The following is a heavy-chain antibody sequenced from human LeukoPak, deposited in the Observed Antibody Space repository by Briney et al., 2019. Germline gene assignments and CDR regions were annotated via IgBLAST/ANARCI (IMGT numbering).Heavy chain of an antibody. CDR2: INPKTGGT. CDR1: GYTFTDYY. Sequence: GASVKVSCKASGYTFTDYYMHWVRQAPGQGLEWMGWINPKTGGTKYAQKFQRRVTLTRDTSFSTGYMELSRLTSDDTAVFYCATEGFYGSGSAAPFENWGQGTLLSVSS. D-gene: IGHD3-10*01. V-gene: IGHV1-2*02. CDR3: ATEGFYGSGSAAPFEN. J-gene: IGHJ4*02.